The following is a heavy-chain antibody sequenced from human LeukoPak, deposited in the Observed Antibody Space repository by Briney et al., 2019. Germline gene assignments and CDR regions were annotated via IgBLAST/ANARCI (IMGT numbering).Heavy chain of an antibody. CDR1: GFTFSSYA. CDR2: IAGSGATT. Sequence: GGSLRLSCVASGFTFSSYAMSWVRQAPGKGLELVSTIAGSGATTYYADSVKGRFTISRDNSKNTLYLQMNSLRAEDTAVYYCARPYCSSTSCPSVEYYYYGMDVWGQGTTVTVSS. CDR3: ARPYCSSTSCPSVEYYYYGMDV. V-gene: IGHV3-23*01. D-gene: IGHD2-2*01. J-gene: IGHJ6*02.